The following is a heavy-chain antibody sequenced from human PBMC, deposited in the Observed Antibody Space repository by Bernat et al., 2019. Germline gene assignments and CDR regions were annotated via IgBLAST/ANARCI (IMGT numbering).Heavy chain of an antibody. V-gene: IGHV3-15*07. D-gene: IGHD2-15*01. J-gene: IGHJ4*02. CDR2: IKSKTDGGTT. CDR3: AREGGPYCSGGSCYSVFDY. CDR1: GFTFSNAW. Sequence: EVQLVESGGGLVKPGGSLRLSCAASGFTFSNAWMNWVRQAPGKGLEWVGRIKSKTDGGTTDYAAPVKGRFTISRDDSKNTLYLQMNSLRAEDTAVYYCAREGGPYCSGGSCYSVFDYWGQGTLVTVSS.